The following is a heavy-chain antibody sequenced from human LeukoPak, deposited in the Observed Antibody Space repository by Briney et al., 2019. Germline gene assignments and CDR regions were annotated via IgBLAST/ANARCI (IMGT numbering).Heavy chain of an antibody. CDR2: IYYTGST. J-gene: IGHJ6*03. CDR1: GGSVNSYY. Sequence: SETLSLTCTVSGGSVNSYYWNWIRQPPGKGLEWIGYIYYTGSTNYSPSLKSRVTISVDTSKNQFSLKLSSVTSADTAVYFCATRPTPPYYYHYMDVWGKGTTVTVSS. D-gene: IGHD4-23*01. V-gene: IGHV4-59*02. CDR3: ATRPTPPYYYHYMDV.